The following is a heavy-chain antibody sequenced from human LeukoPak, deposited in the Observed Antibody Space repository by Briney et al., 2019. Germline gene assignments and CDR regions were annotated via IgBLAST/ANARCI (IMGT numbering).Heavy chain of an antibody. Sequence: SGPTLVKPTQTLTLTCTFPGFSLSTSGVAVGWSRQPPEKALEWLPLIYWGDDKRYIPSLKNRLTISNDNSKDQVVLTMTNMDPVDTATYYCAHMPYFVWGNYHFDWFDPWGQGTLVTVSS. CDR1: GFSLSTSGVA. CDR2: IYWGDDK. D-gene: IGHD3-16*02. CDR3: AHMPYFVWGNYHFDWFDP. V-gene: IGHV2-5*02. J-gene: IGHJ5*02.